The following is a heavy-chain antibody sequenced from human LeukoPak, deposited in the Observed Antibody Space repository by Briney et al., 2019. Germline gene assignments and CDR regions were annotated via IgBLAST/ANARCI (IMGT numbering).Heavy chain of an antibody. V-gene: IGHV4-30-2*01. CDR2: VYHSGST. J-gene: IGHJ3*02. CDR1: GGSINNGGYY. CDR3: ARDAPSSMATNAFDI. D-gene: IGHD5-24*01. Sequence: SQTLSLTCTVSGGSINNGGYYWSWIRQPPGKGLEWIGYVYHSGSTYCNPSLKSRVTISVDRSQNQFSLKLTSVTAADTAVYYCARDAPSSMATNAFDIWGQGTMVTVSS.